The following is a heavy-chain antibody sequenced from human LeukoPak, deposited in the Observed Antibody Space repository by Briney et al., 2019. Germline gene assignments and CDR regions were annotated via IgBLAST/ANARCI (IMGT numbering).Heavy chain of an antibody. V-gene: IGHV1-2*02. J-gene: IGHJ4*02. CDR3: ASGLASSILEFDY. CDR1: GYTFTGYY. CDR2: INPNSGGT. D-gene: IGHD6-13*01. Sequence: ASVKVSCKASGYTFTGYYMHWVRQAPGQGLEWMGWINPNSGGTNYAQKFQGRVTMTRDTSISTAYMELSRLRSDDTAMYYCASGLASSILEFDYWGQGTLVTVSS.